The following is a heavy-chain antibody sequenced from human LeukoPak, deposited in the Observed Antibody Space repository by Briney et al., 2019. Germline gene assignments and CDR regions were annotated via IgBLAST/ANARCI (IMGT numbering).Heavy chain of an antibody. CDR3: SRRGPRGFYGMDV. Sequence: GGSLRLSCAASGFTFSTYSMNWVRQAPEKGLENISFISSSGSTIFYADSLKGRFSISRDNANSSLYLQMNSLRAEDTAVYYCSRRGPRGFYGMDVWGQGTTVTVSS. J-gene: IGHJ6*02. CDR2: ISSSGSTI. V-gene: IGHV3-48*01. CDR1: GFTFSTYS.